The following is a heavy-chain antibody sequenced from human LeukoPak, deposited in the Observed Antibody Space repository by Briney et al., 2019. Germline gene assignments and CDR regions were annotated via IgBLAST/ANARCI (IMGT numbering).Heavy chain of an antibody. CDR2: FSISISDI. Sequence: KPGGSLRLSCAASGFTFSSYSMNWLRQAPGKVLERVSSFSISISDIDYADSVKGRFTISRDNAKNSLYLRMNRLRAEDTAVYYYARVDDYGDREGAFDIWGQGTMVTVSS. CDR3: ARVDDYGDREGAFDI. J-gene: IGHJ3*02. V-gene: IGHV3-21*01. CDR1: GFTFSSYS. D-gene: IGHD4-17*01.